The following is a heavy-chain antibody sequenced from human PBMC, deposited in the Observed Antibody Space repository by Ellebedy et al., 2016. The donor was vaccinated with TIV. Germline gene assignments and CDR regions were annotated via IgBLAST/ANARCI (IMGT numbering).Heavy chain of an antibody. CDR1: GFTFNSYA. CDR2: ISHDGSSQ. CDR3: ARDLDKSSGWYGGAAY. D-gene: IGHD6-19*01. V-gene: IGHV3-30-3*01. Sequence: PGGSLRLSCAASGFTFNSYAMHWVRQAPGKGLEWVAVISHDGSSQYYADSVKGRFTVSRDNSMTTVYLEMNSLRAEDTAVYYCARDLDKSSGWYGGAAYWGQGTLVTVSS. J-gene: IGHJ4*02.